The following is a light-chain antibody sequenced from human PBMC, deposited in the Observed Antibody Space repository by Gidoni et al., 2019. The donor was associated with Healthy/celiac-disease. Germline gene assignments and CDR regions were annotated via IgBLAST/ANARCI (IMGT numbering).Light chain of an antibody. CDR1: QGISNY. CDR2: AAS. Sequence: DIQMTQSPSSLSASVGDRVTITCRASQGISNYLAWYQQKPGKVPKLLIYAASTVQSGVPSRFSGSGSGTDFTRTISSLQPEDVATYDCQKYNSAPGTFGQGTKVEIK. J-gene: IGKJ1*01. V-gene: IGKV1-27*01. CDR3: QKYNSAPGT.